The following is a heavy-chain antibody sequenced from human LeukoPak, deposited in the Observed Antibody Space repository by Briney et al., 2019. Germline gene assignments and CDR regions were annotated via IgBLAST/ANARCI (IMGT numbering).Heavy chain of an antibody. CDR1: GFTFDDYA. D-gene: IGHD1-26*01. CDR2: ISWNRGSI. J-gene: IGHJ4*02. CDR3: AKGQFGSYSFDY. Sequence: SLRLSCAASGFTFDDYAMHWVRQAPGKGLEWVSGISWNRGSIGYADYVKGRFTISRDHAKNSLYLQMNSLRAEDTALYYFAKGQFGSYSFDYWGQGTLVTVSS. V-gene: IGHV3-9*01.